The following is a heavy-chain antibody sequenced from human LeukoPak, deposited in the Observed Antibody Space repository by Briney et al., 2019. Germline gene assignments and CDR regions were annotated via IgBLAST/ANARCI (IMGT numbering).Heavy chain of an antibody. D-gene: IGHD3-9*01. CDR3: ARVLRYSDWLLPYDAFDI. V-gene: IGHV4-34*01. CDR1: GGSFSGYY. Sequence: SETLSLTCAVYGGSFSGYYWSWIRQPPGKGLEWIGEINYSGSTNYNPSLKSRVTISVDTSKNQFSLKLSSVTAADTAVYYCARVLRYSDWLLPYDAFDIWGQGTMVTVSS. CDR2: INYSGST. J-gene: IGHJ3*02.